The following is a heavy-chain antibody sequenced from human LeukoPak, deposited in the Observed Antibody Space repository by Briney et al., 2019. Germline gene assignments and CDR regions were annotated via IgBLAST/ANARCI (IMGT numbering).Heavy chain of an antibody. V-gene: IGHV3-23*01. CDR1: GFTFSSYT. D-gene: IGHD2/OR15-2a*01. Sequence: GGSLRLSCAASGFTFSSYTMSWVRQAPGKGLEWVSAISGNADIIYTADSVRGRFTISRDNSKNTVYLQMNSLRAEDTALYYCAKDFYVPNDWGRGTLVTVSS. J-gene: IGHJ4*02. CDR3: AKDFYVPND. CDR2: ISGNADII.